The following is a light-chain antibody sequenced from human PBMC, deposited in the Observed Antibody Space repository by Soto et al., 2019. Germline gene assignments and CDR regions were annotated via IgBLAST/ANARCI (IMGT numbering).Light chain of an antibody. Sequence: DIVMTQSPDSLAVSLGERATINCKSSQSVLDTSNNNNKNYLAWYQQKPGQPPKLLISWASTRASGVPDRFSGGGSGTDFPLTISSLQAEDVAVYYCQQYYTTPVTFGQGTKVEIK. V-gene: IGKV4-1*01. J-gene: IGKJ1*01. CDR3: QQYYTTPVT. CDR2: WAS. CDR1: QSVLDTSNNNNKNY.